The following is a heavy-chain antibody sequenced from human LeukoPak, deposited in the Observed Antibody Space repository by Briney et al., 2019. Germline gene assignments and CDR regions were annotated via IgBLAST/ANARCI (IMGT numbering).Heavy chain of an antibody. D-gene: IGHD6-13*01. J-gene: IGHJ5*02. CDR3: ARDSSSSFNCFDP. CDR1: GYTFTGYY. CDR2: INPNSGGT. V-gene: IGHV1-2*02. Sequence: ASVKVSCKASGYTFTGYYMHWVRQAPGQGLEWMGWINPNSGGTNYAQKFQGRVTMTRDTSISTAYMELSRLRSDDTAVYYCARDSSSSFNCFDPWGQGTLVTVSS.